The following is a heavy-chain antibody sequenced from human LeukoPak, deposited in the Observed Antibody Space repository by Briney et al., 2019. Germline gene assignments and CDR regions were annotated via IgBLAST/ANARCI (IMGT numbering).Heavy chain of an antibody. CDR3: ASGDYYDSSGYYHEPDY. Sequence: KASETLSLTCAVYGGSFSGYYWSWIRQPPGKGLEWIGEINHSGSTNYNPSLKSRVTISVDTFKNQFSLKLSSVTAADTAVYYCASGDYYDSSGYYHEPDYWGQGTLVTVSS. D-gene: IGHD3-22*01. J-gene: IGHJ4*02. CDR1: GGSFSGYY. V-gene: IGHV4-34*01. CDR2: INHSGST.